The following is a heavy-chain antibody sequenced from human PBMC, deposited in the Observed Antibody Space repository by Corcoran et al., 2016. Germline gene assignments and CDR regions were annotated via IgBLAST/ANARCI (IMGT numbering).Heavy chain of an antibody. J-gene: IGHJ4*02. CDR1: GFTFVGHW. Sequence: EVQLVESGGGLVQPGGSLRLSCAASGFTFVGHWMTWVRQAPGKGLEWVANLKEDGSESYYVDSVRGRFTISRDNAKNSLFLQMNSLRAEDTAVYYCAREWAVAGRTYFGCWGQGTLVTVSS. D-gene: IGHD1-1*01. CDR3: AREWAVAGRTYFGC. CDR2: LKEDGSES. V-gene: IGHV3-7*03.